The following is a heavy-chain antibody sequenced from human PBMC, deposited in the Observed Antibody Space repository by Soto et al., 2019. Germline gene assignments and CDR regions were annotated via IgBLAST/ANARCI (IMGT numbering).Heavy chain of an antibody. V-gene: IGHV3-7*01. CDR3: ARGKVVPAAIWSYYYGMDV. Sequence: EVQLVESGGGLVQPGGSLRLSCAASGFTFSSYWMSWVRQAPGKGLEGVANIKQDGSEKYYVDSVKGRFTISRDNAKNSLYLPMNSLRSEDTAVYYCARGKVVPAAIWSYYYGMDVWGQGTTVTVSS. J-gene: IGHJ6*02. CDR2: IKQDGSEK. D-gene: IGHD2-2*02. CDR1: GFTFSSYW.